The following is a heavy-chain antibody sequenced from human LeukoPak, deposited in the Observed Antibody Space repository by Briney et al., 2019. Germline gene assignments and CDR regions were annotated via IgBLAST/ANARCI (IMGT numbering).Heavy chain of an antibody. J-gene: IGHJ4*02. CDR3: ARGLSGYSSSLGY. Sequence: GGSLRLSCAASGITFSSDSMNWVRQAPGKGLEWVSSISSGSNYIYYADSVKGRFTISRDNAKNSLYLQMNSLRAEDTAVYYCARGLSGYSSSLGYWGQGTLVTVSS. CDR1: GITFSSDS. D-gene: IGHD6-6*01. CDR2: ISSGSNYI. V-gene: IGHV3-21*01.